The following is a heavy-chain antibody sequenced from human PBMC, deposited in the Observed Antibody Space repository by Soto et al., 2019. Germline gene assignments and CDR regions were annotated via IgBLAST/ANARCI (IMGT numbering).Heavy chain of an antibody. V-gene: IGHV3-23*01. CDR2: IGGEAVST. J-gene: IGHJ3*02. CDR1: GFIFSNYA. CDR3: ARQNPTYRYCSGGSCYSNAFDI. Sequence: PGGSLRLSCTASGFIFSNYAMNWVRQGPGKGLEWVSVIGGEAVSTKCADSVKGRCTVSRDNSKNTMYLQLDSLRDDDTAMYYCARQNPTYRYCSGGSCYSNAFDIWGQGTMVTVSS. D-gene: IGHD2-15*01.